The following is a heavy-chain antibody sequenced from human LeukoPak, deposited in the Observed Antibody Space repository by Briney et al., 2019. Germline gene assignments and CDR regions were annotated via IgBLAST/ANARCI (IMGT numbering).Heavy chain of an antibody. D-gene: IGHD2-2*01. Sequence: PGGSLRLSCAASGFTFSTYAMSWVRQAPGKGLEWVSGISDSTGDTYYADSVKGRFTISRDNSKNTLYLQMDSLRAEDTAVYYCVRDSAHTVVVPAVIPPGLDNWFDPWGQGTLVTVSS. J-gene: IGHJ5*02. CDR1: GFTFSTYA. CDR3: VRDSAHTVVVPAVIPPGLDNWFDP. CDR2: ISDSTGDT. V-gene: IGHV3-23*01.